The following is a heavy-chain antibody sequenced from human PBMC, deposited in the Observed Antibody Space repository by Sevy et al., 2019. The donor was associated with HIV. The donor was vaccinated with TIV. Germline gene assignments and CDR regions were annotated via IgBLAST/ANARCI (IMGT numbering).Heavy chain of an antibody. CDR3: ATVGTTKVRGVITLDAFDI. V-gene: IGHV1-24*01. CDR2: FDPEDGET. CDR1: GYTLTELS. Sequence: ASVKVSCKVSGYTLTELSMHWVRQAPGKGLEWMGGFDPEDGETIYAQKFQGRVTMTEDTSTDTAYMELSSLRSEDTAVYYCATVGTTKVRGVITLDAFDIWGQGTMVTVSS. D-gene: IGHD3-10*01. J-gene: IGHJ3*02.